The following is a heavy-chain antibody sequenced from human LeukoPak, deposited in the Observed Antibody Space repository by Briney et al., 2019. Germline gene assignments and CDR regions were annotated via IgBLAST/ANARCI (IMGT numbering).Heavy chain of an antibody. CDR3: AKDQARNYYDSSGFGY. Sequence: GGSLRLSCAAFGFTFSSYGMHWVRQAPGKGLEWVAVIWYDGSNKYYADSVKGRFTISRDNSKNTLYLQMNSLRAEDTAVYYCAKDQARNYYDSSGFGYWGQGTLVTVSS. V-gene: IGHV3-33*06. J-gene: IGHJ4*02. D-gene: IGHD3-22*01. CDR2: IWYDGSNK. CDR1: GFTFSSYG.